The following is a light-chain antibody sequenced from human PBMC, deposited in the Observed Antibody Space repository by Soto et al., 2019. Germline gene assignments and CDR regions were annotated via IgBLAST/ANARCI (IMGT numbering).Light chain of an antibody. V-gene: IGKV3-20*01. CDR3: HQYGSSPRT. CDR2: GVS. Sequence: EIVLTQSPGTLSLSPGERATLSCRASQSVSSSYLAWYQQKPGQAPRLLIYGVSSRATGIPDRFSGSGSGTDFTLTISRLEPEDFAVYYCHQYGSSPRTFGQGTKVEIK. CDR1: QSVSSSY. J-gene: IGKJ1*01.